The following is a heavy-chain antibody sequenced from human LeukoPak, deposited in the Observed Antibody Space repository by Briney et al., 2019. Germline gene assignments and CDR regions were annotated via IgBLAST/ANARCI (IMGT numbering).Heavy chain of an antibody. V-gene: IGHV3-66*01. Sequence: GGSLRLSCAASGFTVSSSYMTWVRQAPGKGLEWVSLIYGGANTYYADSVKGRFTISRDNSKNTLYLQMNSLRAEDTAVYYCARGPQGGYIFFDYWGQGTLVSVSS. CDR2: IYGGANT. D-gene: IGHD5-12*01. J-gene: IGHJ4*02. CDR3: ARGPQGGYIFFDY. CDR1: GFTVSSSY.